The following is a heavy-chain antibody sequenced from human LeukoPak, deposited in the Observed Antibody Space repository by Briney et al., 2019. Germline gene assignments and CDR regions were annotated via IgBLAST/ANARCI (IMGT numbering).Heavy chain of an antibody. Sequence: GGSLRLSCAASGFTFSSYAMSWVRQAPGKGLEWVSSISSTGNFVHYADSVKGRFTISRDNAKNSLYLKMDSLRGEDTAVYFCARVGCRGGSCSSRGDYYYGMDLWGQGTTVTVSS. V-gene: IGHV3-21*06. CDR3: ARVGCRGGSCSSRGDYYYGMDL. CDR1: GFTFSSYA. J-gene: IGHJ6*02. CDR2: ISSTGNFV. D-gene: IGHD2-15*01.